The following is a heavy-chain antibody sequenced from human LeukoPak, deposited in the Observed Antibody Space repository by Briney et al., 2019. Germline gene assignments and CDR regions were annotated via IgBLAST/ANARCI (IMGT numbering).Heavy chain of an antibody. CDR3: GRAFPPLRTSSAGDL. CDR2: ISGRSSHI. Sequence: GGSLRLSCSASGFIFSDYDMNWVRQAPGKGLEWVSAISGRSSHIYYGESVKGRFTISRDNDQNSLYLQMDSLGVEDTAVYYCGRAFPPLRTSSAGDLWGQGTLVIVSS. V-gene: IGHV3-21*01. J-gene: IGHJ1*01. D-gene: IGHD3-16*01. CDR1: GFIFSDYD.